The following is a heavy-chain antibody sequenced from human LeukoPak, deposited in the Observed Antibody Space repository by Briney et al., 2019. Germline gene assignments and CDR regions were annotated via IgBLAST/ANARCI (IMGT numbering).Heavy chain of an antibody. CDR1: GGTFSSYA. CDR3: ARAWRLPQGKIVVVPAAIGY. CDR2: IIPIFGTA. Sequence: SVKVSCKASGGTFSSYAISWVRQAPGQGLEWMGGIIPIFGTANYAQKFQGRVTITADESTSTAYMELSSLRSEDTAVYYCARAWRLPQGKIVVVPAAIGYWGQGTLVTVSS. D-gene: IGHD2-2*01. J-gene: IGHJ4*02. V-gene: IGHV1-69*13.